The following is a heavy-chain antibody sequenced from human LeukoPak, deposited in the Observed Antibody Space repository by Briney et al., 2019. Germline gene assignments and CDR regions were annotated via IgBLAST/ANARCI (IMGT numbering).Heavy chain of an antibody. J-gene: IGHJ5*02. Sequence: GGSLRLSCAASGFTFSDFYMTWIRQAPGKGLEWVSYISSNGNTIYYADSVKGRFTISRDNAKNSLYLQMNSLRAEDTAVYYCARVRRFPNWFDPWGQGTLVTVSS. CDR3: ARVRRFPNWFDP. CDR2: ISSNGNTI. V-gene: IGHV3-11*04. D-gene: IGHD2-21*01. CDR1: GFTFSDFY.